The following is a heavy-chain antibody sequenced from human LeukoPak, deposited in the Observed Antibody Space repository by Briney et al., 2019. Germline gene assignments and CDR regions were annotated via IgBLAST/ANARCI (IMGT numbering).Heavy chain of an antibody. Sequence: PVASVTVSCKASGYTFTGYYMHWVRQAPGQGLEWMGWINPNSGGTNYAQKFQGRVTMTRDMSTSTVYMELSSLRSEDTAVYYCARESGYDQGSDYWGQGTLVTVSS. D-gene: IGHD5-12*01. CDR2: INPNSGGT. CDR3: ARESGYDQGSDY. V-gene: IGHV1-2*02. J-gene: IGHJ4*02. CDR1: GYTFTGYY.